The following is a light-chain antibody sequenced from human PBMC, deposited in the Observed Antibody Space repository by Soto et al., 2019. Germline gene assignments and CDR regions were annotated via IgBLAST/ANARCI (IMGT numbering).Light chain of an antibody. CDR2: DAS. Sequence: EIVLTQSPATLSLSPGERATLSCRASQSVSSYLAWYQQKPGQAPRLLIYDASNRATGIPARFSGSGSVTDFTLTISSLEPEDVAVYYCQQRSNWPPTFGQRTKLEIK. J-gene: IGKJ2*01. CDR3: QQRSNWPPT. CDR1: QSVSSY. V-gene: IGKV3-11*01.